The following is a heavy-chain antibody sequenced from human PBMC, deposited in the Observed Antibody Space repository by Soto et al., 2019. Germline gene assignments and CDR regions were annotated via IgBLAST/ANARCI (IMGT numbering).Heavy chain of an antibody. CDR2: INQDGSEK. Sequence: PSETLSLTCTVSGDSINSHYWNWIRQPPGKGLEWVAHINQDGSEKYYVDSVKGRFTISRDNAKKSLYLQMNSLRPADTAMYYCSGGAGYAFWGQVTLVSVS. CDR1: GDSINSHY. CDR3: SGGAGYAF. V-gene: IGHV3-7*04. J-gene: IGHJ4*02. D-gene: IGHD2-15*01.